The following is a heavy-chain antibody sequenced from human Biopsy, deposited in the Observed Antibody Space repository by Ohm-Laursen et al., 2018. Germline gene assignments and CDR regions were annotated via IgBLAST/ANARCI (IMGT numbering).Heavy chain of an antibody. V-gene: IGHV3-21*01. CDR2: ISSRSSDI. Sequence: SLRLSCTASGFIFSTYTMNWVRQAPGEGLEWVSSISSRSSDIYYADSVKGRFTISRDNAKNSLFLHMNSLRAEDTAVYYCARESALKWYQSLSYFNGTDVWGQGTTVTVS. CDR3: ARESALKWYQSLSYFNGTDV. D-gene: IGHD2-2*01. J-gene: IGHJ6*02. CDR1: GFIFSTYT.